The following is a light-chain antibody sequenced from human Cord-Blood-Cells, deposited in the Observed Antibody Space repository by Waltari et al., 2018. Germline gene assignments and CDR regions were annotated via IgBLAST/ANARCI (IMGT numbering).Light chain of an antibody. J-gene: IGKJ4*01. CDR1: QGISSY. CDR2: AAS. CDR3: QQYYSYLLT. Sequence: AIRMTKSPPSPPASTRASVTITCRSSQGISSYLAWYQQKPGKAPKLLIYAASTLQSGVPSRFSGSGSGTDCTLTISCLQSEDFATYYCQQYYSYLLTFGGGTKVEIK. V-gene: IGKV1-8*01.